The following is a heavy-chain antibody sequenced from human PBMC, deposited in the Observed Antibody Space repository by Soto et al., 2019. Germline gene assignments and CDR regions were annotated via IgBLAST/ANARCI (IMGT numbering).Heavy chain of an antibody. CDR2: IKPDGSEH. CDR1: GFTFSDFW. Sequence: PGGSLRLSCAASGFTFSDFWMSWVRQAPGKGLEWVATIKPDGSEHYYVDSVKGRFTIFRDNAKNSLYLQLNSLRANDTAIYYCARESRSAFDYWVQGTLGT. J-gene: IGHJ4*02. D-gene: IGHD6-19*01. V-gene: IGHV3-7*01. CDR3: ARESRSAFDY.